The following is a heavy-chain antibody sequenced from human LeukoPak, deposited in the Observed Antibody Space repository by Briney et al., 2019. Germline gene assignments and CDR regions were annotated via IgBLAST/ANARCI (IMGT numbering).Heavy chain of an antibody. Sequence: TGGSLRLSCAASGFTFSSSAMNWVRQAPGKGLEWVSYISSGTSTIYYADSVKGRFTISRDNAKNSLYLQMNGLRAEDTAVYYCARDVTYYGGDWFDPWGQGTLVTVSS. CDR3: ARDVTYYGGDWFDP. D-gene: IGHD4-23*01. J-gene: IGHJ5*02. CDR1: GFTFSSSA. V-gene: IGHV3-48*04. CDR2: ISSGTSTI.